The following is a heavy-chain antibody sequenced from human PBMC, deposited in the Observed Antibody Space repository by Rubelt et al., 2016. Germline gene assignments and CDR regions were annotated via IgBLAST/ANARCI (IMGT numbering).Heavy chain of an antibody. CDR1: GFTFSRYS. CDR3: ATSRVPGAYDY. J-gene: IGHJ4*02. CDR2: ISSDSSTV. Sequence: GSLRLSCAASGFTFSRYSMNWVRQAPGKGLEGVSYISSDSSTVYYADSVKGRFTISRDNAKNSLSLQMNSLRAEDTAVYYCATSRVPGAYDYWGQGTLVTVAS. V-gene: IGHV3-48*01. D-gene: IGHD2-2*01.